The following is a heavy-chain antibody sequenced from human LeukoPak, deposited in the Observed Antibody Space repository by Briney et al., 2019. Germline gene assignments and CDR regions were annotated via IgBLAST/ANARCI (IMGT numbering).Heavy chain of an antibody. Sequence: PGRSLRLSCAASGFTFSSYAMHWVRQALGKGLEWVAVMSYDGSNKYYADSVKGRFTISRDNSKNTLYLQLNSLRAEDTAIYYCASQPPYCTSTGCYVDYWGQGTLVTVSS. CDR2: MSYDGSNK. CDR1: GFTFSSYA. J-gene: IGHJ4*02. CDR3: ASQPPYCTSTGCYVDY. D-gene: IGHD2-2*01. V-gene: IGHV3-30-3*01.